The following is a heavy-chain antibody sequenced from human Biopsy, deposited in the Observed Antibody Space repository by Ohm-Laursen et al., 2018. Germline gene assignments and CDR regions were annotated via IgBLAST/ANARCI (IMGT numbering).Heavy chain of an antibody. D-gene: IGHD3-3*01. CDR2: IYYSGNT. Sequence: SETLSLTCTVSGGSISDSTYHWGWIRQSPGKGLEWIGNIYYSGNTDYSPSLKSRDTISVDTSNNQFSLELRSVTAADTAVYYCARQVDFWSGYVDYWGQGTLVAVSS. CDR3: ARQVDFWSGYVDY. V-gene: IGHV4-39*01. J-gene: IGHJ4*02. CDR1: GGSISDSTYH.